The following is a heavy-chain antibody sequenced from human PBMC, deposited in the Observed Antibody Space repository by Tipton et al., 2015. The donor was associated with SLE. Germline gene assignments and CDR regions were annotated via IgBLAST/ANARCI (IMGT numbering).Heavy chain of an antibody. Sequence: SLRLSCAASGVNVSTHAMSWVRQAPGKGLEWVAVISYDGSNKYYADSVKGRFTISRDNSKNTLYLQMNSLRAEDTAVYYCARDLLPGYYGMDVWGQGTTVTVSS. V-gene: IGHV3-30*04. CDR1: GVNVSTHA. D-gene: IGHD1-26*01. J-gene: IGHJ6*02. CDR3: ARDLLPGYYGMDV. CDR2: ISYDGSNK.